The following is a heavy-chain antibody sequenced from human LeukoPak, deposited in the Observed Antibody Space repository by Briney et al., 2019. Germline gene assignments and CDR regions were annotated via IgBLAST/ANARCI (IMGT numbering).Heavy chain of an antibody. V-gene: IGHV4-39*07. D-gene: IGHD3-22*01. Sequence: SETLSLTCTVSGGSISSSSYYWGWIRQPPGKGLEWIGSIHYSGSTNYNPSLKSRVTISVDTSKSQLSLKVSSVTAADTAVYYCARDRFDDSSGYYYHYYYYMDVWGKGTTVTVSS. J-gene: IGHJ6*03. CDR1: GGSISSSSYY. CDR3: ARDRFDDSSGYYYHYYYYMDV. CDR2: IHYSGST.